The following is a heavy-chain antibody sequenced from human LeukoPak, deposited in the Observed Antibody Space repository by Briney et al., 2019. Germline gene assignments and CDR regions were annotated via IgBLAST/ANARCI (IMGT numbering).Heavy chain of an antibody. CDR2: IYTSGST. CDR1: GGSISSYY. V-gene: IGHV4-4*07. J-gene: IGHJ4*02. CDR3: ARGGYQTDFDY. Sequence: SETLSLTCTVSGGSISSYYWSSIRQPARKGLEWIGRIYTSGSTNYNPSLKSRVTMSVDTSKNQFSLKLSSVTAADTAVYYCARGGYQTDFDYWGQGTLVTVSS. D-gene: IGHD2-2*01.